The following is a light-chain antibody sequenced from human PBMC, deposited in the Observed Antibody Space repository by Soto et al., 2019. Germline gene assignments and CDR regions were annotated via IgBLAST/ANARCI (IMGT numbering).Light chain of an antibody. CDR1: SGHSSYA. J-gene: IGLJ3*02. V-gene: IGLV4-69*01. Sequence: QPVLTQSPSASASLGASVKLTCTLSSGHSSYAIAWHQQQPEKGPRFLMKVNSDGTHTKGDGIPDRFSGSSSGAERYLTISSLQSEDEADYYCQTWGTGPKVFGGGTKVTVL. CDR3: QTWGTGPKV. CDR2: VNSDGTH.